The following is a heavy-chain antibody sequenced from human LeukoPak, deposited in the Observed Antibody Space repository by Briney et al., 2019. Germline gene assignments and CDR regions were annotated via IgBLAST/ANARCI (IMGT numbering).Heavy chain of an antibody. CDR1: GGSISSYY. D-gene: IGHD3-3*01. Sequence: SETLSLTCTVSGGSISSYYWSWIRQPPGKGLEWIGYIYYSGSTYYNPSLKSRVTISVDTSKNQFSLKLSSVTAADTAVYYCARVRDGTYYDFWSGYSFPNWFDPWGQGTLVTVSS. V-gene: IGHV4-59*08. J-gene: IGHJ5*02. CDR3: ARVRDGTYYDFWSGYSFPNWFDP. CDR2: IYYSGST.